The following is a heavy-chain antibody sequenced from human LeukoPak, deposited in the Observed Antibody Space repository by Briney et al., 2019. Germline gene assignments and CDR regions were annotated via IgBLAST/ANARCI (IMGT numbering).Heavy chain of an antibody. CDR1: GFTFSSYA. Sequence: PGGSLRLSCAASGFTFSSYAVHWVRQAPGKGLEWVAVISYDGSNKYYADSVKGRFTISRDNAKNSLYLQMNSLRAEDTAVYYCARDPPVMYYYFDYWGQGTLVTVSS. CDR3: ARDPPVMYYYFDY. V-gene: IGHV3-30-3*01. CDR2: ISYDGSNK. D-gene: IGHD2-8*01. J-gene: IGHJ4*02.